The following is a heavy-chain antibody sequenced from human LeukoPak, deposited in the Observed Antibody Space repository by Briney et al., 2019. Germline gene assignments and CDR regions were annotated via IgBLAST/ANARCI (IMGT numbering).Heavy chain of an antibody. Sequence: KPSETLSLTCTVSGGSISSTSYYWGWIRQPPGKGLEWIGSIYYSGSTYYNASLKSRVTISVDTSKNQFSLKLSSVTAADTAVYYCARRAEYSSSSVWFDPWGQGTLVTVSS. V-gene: IGHV4-39*07. J-gene: IGHJ5*02. CDR2: IYYSGST. D-gene: IGHD6-6*01. CDR1: GGSISSTSYY. CDR3: ARRAEYSSSSVWFDP.